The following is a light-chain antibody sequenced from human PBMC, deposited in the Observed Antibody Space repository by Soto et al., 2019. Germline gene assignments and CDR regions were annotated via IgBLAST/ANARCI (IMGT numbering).Light chain of an antibody. CDR1: QSILSTANNYNY. V-gene: IGKV4-1*01. J-gene: IGKJ4*01. Sequence: DIVMTQSPDSLAVSLGERATINCKSSQSILSTANNYNYIGWYQQKPGQPPKLLISWASTRESGVPDRFSGGGSGTDFTLTITNLQADDVAVYYCLQCYSSPLTFGGGTNVELK. CDR3: LQCYSSPLT. CDR2: WAS.